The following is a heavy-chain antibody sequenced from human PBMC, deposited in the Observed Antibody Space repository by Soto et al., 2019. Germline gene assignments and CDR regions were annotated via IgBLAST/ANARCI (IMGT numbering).Heavy chain of an antibody. CDR2: ISAYNGNT. CDR3: ARDPESYYDFWSGYFPRYYYGMDV. CDR1: GYTFTSYG. D-gene: IGHD3-3*01. Sequence: QVQLVQSGAEVKKPGASVKVSCKASGYTFTSYGISWVRQAPGQGLEWMGWISAYNGNTNYAQKLQGRVTMTTDTYTSTAYMELRSLRSDDTAVYYCARDPESYYDFWSGYFPRYYYGMDVWGQGTTVTVSS. J-gene: IGHJ6*02. V-gene: IGHV1-18*01.